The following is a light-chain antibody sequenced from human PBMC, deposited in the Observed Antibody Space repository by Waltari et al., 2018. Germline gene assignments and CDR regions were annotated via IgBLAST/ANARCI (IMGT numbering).Light chain of an antibody. CDR2: KAN. Sequence: QTVVTQEPSLSVSPGWTVTLTCALSSVSISSTSYASWYQQGPDQTPRTLVYKANIRSSGVPDRFSGSVLGNKAVLIITGAQAEDESTYYCLLYMGSGIWVFGGGTKLTVL. J-gene: IGLJ3*02. V-gene: IGLV8-61*01. CDR3: LLYMGSGIWV. CDR1: SVSISSTSY.